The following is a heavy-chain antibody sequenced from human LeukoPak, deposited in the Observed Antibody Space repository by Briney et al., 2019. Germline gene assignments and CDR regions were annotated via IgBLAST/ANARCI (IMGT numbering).Heavy chain of an antibody. CDR2: INTDGSST. V-gene: IGHV3-74*01. J-gene: IGHJ6*04. D-gene: IGHD3-22*01. Sequence: GGSLRLSCAASGFTVSSNYMSWVRQAPGKGLVWVSRINTDGSSTSYADSVKGRFTISRDNAKNTLYLQMNSLRAEDTAVYYCARDGVYYDSSGYPGVMDVWGKGTTVTVSS. CDR1: GFTVSSNY. CDR3: ARDGVYYDSSGYPGVMDV.